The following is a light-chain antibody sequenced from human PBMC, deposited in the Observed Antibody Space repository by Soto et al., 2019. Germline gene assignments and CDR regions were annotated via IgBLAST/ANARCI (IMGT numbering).Light chain of an antibody. J-gene: IGLJ1*01. V-gene: IGLV1-44*01. Sequence: QSVLTPPPSASGTPGQRVTISCSGSTSNIGTNTVNWYQQLTGTAPKLLIYSDTQRPSGVPDRFSGSKSGTSASLAISGLQSEDEADYYCAAWDDSLNGYVFGTGTRSPS. CDR2: SDT. CDR3: AAWDDSLNGYV. CDR1: TSNIGTNT.